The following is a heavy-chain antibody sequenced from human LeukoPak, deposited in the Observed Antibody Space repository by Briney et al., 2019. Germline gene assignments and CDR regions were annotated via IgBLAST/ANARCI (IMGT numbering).Heavy chain of an antibody. D-gene: IGHD1-26*01. J-gene: IGHJ3*02. CDR2: ISAYNGHT. V-gene: IGHV1-18*01. CDR3: ATGGRWELPRPYAFEI. CDR1: GYTFTRYG. Sequence: ASVKVSCKASGYTFTRYGISWVRQAPGQRLEWMGWISAYNGHTNYAQKLQGRVTVSTDTSTSTAYMELRSLRSDDTAVYYCATGGRWELPRPYAFEIWGQGTTVTVSS.